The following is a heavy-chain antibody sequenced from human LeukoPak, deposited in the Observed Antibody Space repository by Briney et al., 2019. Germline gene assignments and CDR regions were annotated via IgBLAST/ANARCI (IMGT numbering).Heavy chain of an antibody. CDR2: ISGSGAST. D-gene: IGHD6-13*01. Sequence: GGSLRLSCAASGFTFSNYAMSWVRQAPGKGLEWVSAISGSGASTYYPDSVKGRFTISRDNSKNTLYLQMNSLRVDDTAVYYCAKDFISSWYGAGHDSFDIWGQGTMVTVSS. V-gene: IGHV3-23*01. J-gene: IGHJ3*02. CDR3: AKDFISSWYGAGHDSFDI. CDR1: GFTFSNYA.